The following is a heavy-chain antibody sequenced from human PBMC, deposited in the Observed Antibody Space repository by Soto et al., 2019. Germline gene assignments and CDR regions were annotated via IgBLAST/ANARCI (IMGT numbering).Heavy chain of an antibody. V-gene: IGHV1-46*01. Sequence: QVQLVQSGAEVKKPGASAKVSCTASGYTLTSYYMHWVRQAPGQGLEWMGVINPTDDSARYAQKFQGRVTLTSDTSTSTVSMELSSLKSEDTAVYYCAKDHKNRYDHTDPNYFYYGMDVWGQGTTVTVSS. D-gene: IGHD3-16*01. CDR2: INPTDDSA. J-gene: IGHJ6*02. CDR1: GYTLTSYY. CDR3: AKDHKNRYDHTDPNYFYYGMDV.